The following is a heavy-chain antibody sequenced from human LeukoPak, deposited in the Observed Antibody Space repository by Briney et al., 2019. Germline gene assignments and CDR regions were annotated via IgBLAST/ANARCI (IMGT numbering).Heavy chain of an antibody. J-gene: IGHJ4*02. CDR2: IRQDGSEQ. CDR1: GFAFSTYW. D-gene: IGHD3-22*01. CDR3: AAPSPSYYYDSSGYWAFDY. V-gene: IGHV3-7*01. Sequence: GGSLRLSCAASGFAFSTYWMSWVRQAPGKGLEWVANIRQDGSEQYYMDSLKGRFTISRDNAKHSLFLQMNSLRAEDTAVYYCAAPSPSYYYDSSGYWAFDYWGQGTLVTVSS.